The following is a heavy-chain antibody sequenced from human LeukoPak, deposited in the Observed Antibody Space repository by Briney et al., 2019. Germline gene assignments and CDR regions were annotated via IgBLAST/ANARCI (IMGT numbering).Heavy chain of an antibody. CDR3: AKALTIFGVVASFNWFDP. CDR1: GFTFSSYA. CDR2: ISGSGGST. V-gene: IGHV3-23*01. Sequence: PGGSLRLSCAASGFTFSSYAMSWVRQAPGKGLEWVSAISGSGGSTYYADSVKGRFTISRDNSKNTLYLQMNSLRAEDTAVYYCAKALTIFGVVASFNWFDPWGQGTLVTVSS. J-gene: IGHJ5*02. D-gene: IGHD3-3*01.